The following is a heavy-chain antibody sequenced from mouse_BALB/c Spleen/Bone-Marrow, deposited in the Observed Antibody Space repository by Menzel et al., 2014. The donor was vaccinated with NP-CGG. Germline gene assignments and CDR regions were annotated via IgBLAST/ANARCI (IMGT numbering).Heavy chain of an antibody. Sequence: VHLVESGPGLVAPSQSLSITCTISGFSLTSYGVHRVRQPPGKVLEWLGVIWAGGSTNYNSALMSRLSISKDNSKSQVFLKMNSLQTDDTAMYYCARGSYYEGAMDYWGQGTSVTVSS. CDR1: GFSLTSYG. CDR2: IWAGGST. CDR3: ARGSYYEGAMDY. V-gene: IGHV2-9*02. D-gene: IGHD1-1*01. J-gene: IGHJ4*01.